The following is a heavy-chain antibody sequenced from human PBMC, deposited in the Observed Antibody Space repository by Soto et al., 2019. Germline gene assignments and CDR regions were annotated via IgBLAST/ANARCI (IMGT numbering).Heavy chain of an antibody. CDR2: TRNKANSYTT. D-gene: IGHD3-22*01. CDR1: GFTFSDHY. V-gene: IGHV3-72*01. J-gene: IGHJ4*02. Sequence: GGSLRLSCAASGFTFSDHYMDWVRQAPGKGLEWVGRTRNKANSYTTEYAASVKGRFTISRDDSKNSLYLQMNSLKTEDTAVYYCARVLSTYYYDSSGYNDYWGQGTLVTVSS. CDR3: ARVLSTYYYDSSGYNDY.